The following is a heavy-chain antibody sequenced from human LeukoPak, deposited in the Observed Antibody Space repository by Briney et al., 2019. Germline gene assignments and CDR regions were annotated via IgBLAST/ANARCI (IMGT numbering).Heavy chain of an antibody. CDR1: GFTFSTYA. D-gene: IGHD6-19*01. CDR3: AKEGIAVPGDY. J-gene: IGHJ4*02. CDR2: ISGSGGGT. Sequence: GGSLRLSCAASGFTFSTYAMRWARQPPGKGLECVPAISGSGGGTYYADSVKGRFTISRDNSKNTLYLQMNSLRAEDTAVYYCAKEGIAVPGDYWGQGTLVTVSS. V-gene: IGHV3-23*01.